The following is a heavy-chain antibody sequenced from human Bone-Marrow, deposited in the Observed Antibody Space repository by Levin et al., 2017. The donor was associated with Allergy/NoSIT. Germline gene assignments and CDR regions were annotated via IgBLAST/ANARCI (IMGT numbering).Heavy chain of an antibody. J-gene: IGHJ4*02. D-gene: IGHD4/OR15-4a*01. CDR2: SYSDGSGT. CDR1: GFTFSDFW. V-gene: IGHV3-74*01. CDR3: ARDEHGAFDY. Sequence: LSLTCATSGFTFSDFWMHWVRQAPGKGLVWVSRSYSDGSGTSYADSVKGRFTISRDNARNTLYLQMNSLRVEDTAVYYCARDEHGAFDYWGQGTLVTVSS.